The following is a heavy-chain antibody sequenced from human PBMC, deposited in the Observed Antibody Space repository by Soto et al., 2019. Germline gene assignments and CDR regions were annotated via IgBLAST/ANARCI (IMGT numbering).Heavy chain of an antibody. D-gene: IGHD3-3*01. CDR1: AYTFRGYD. J-gene: IGHJ6*02. Sequence: ASVTGSCTASAYTFRGYDIHWVGSARGQGIEWVGRINSNSGDTKYTQKFEGWVTLTMDTSISTAFMELSRLRSVDTAVYYCATSKNDFWYNYPYYYCGMDVWGQGTPVTVSS. CDR3: ATSKNDFWYNYPYYYCGMDV. CDR2: INSNSGDT. V-gene: IGHV1-2*04.